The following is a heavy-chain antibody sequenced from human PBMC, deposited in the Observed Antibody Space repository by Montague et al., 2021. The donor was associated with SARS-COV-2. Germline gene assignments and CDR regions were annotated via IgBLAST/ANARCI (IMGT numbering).Heavy chain of an antibody. D-gene: IGHD2-2*01. CDR3: SRAGGGYFSSTRCHSAFDI. J-gene: IGHJ3*02. CDR1: GGSISSYY. Sequence: SETLSLTCTVSGGSISSYYWCWIRQPPGKGLEWIGYMYYSSSTNYNPSLKSRVTISVDTSKNQFSLKLSSMTAAATAVYYCSRAGGGYFSSTRCHSAFDIWGQGTMVTVSS. V-gene: IGHV4-59*01. CDR2: MYYSSST.